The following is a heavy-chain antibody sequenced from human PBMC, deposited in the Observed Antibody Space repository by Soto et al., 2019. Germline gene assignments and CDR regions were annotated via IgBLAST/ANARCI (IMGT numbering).Heavy chain of an antibody. CDR3: ARDATGDSYYYYYGMDV. J-gene: IGHJ6*02. CDR1: GGTFNTYN. CDR2: ILPIFGTT. D-gene: IGHD7-27*01. V-gene: IGHV1-69*01. Sequence: QVQLVQSGAEVKKPGSSVKVSCKASGGTFNTYNINWVRQAPGQGLEWMGGILPIFGTTNYAQRFQGRVTITADDSTSTAYMELSSLRSEDTAVYYCARDATGDSYYYYYGMDVWGQGTTVTVTS.